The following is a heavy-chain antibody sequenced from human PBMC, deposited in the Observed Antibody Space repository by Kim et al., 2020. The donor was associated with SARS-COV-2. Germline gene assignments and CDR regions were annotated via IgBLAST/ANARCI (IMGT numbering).Heavy chain of an antibody. V-gene: IGHV3-48*02. CDR3: ARGFSSSWLYY. D-gene: IGHD6-13*01. J-gene: IGHJ4*02. Sequence: GGSLRLSCAASGFTFSDQNMNWVRQAPGKGLEWISFISGSGDTILYADSAKGRFTISRDNAKSSLYLHMNSLRDEDTAVYYCARGFSSSWLYYRGQGTL. CDR2: ISGSGDTI. CDR1: GFTFSDQN.